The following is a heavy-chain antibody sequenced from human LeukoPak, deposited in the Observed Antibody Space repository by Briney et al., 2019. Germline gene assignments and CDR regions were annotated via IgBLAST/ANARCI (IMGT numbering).Heavy chain of an antibody. V-gene: IGHV3-7*01. CDR3: ARGVRGFCSVSSCYSDY. J-gene: IGHJ4*02. CDR1: GFTLRSHW. CDR2: IKQDGSEK. D-gene: IGHD2-15*01. Sequence: PGGSLRLSCAASGFTLRSHWMSWVRQAPGKGLEWVANIKQDGSEKYYVDSVRGRFTISRDNAGNSLYLQMNSLRAEDTAVYYCARGVRGFCSVSSCYSDYWGQGTLVTVSS.